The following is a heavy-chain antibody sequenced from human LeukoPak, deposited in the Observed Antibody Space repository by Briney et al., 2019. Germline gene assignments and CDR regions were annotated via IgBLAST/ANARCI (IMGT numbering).Heavy chain of an antibody. J-gene: IGHJ4*02. V-gene: IGHV3-11*03. CDR1: GFSFSNYY. Sequence: GGSLRLSCANSGFSFSNYYMNWIRQAPGKGLEWVSYISGSSSDTNYADSVKGRFTISRDNAKNSLYLQMNSLRAEDTAVYYCARTPRQPDYWGQGTLVTVSS. CDR2: ISGSSSDT. D-gene: IGHD2-15*01. CDR3: ARTPRQPDY.